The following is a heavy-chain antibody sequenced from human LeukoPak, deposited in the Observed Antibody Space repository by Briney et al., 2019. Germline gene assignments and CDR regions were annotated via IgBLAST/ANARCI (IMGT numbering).Heavy chain of an antibody. CDR3: ARVKPNYYDSSAYGTFDI. CDR1: GYTFTSYY. D-gene: IGHD3-22*01. V-gene: IGHV1-46*01. Sequence: ASVKVSCKASGYTFTSYYMHWVRQAPGQGLEWMGIINPSGDSTSYAQKFQGRVTMTRDTSTSTVYMELSSLRSEDTAVYYCARVKPNYYDSSAYGTFDIWGQGTMVTVSS. J-gene: IGHJ3*02. CDR2: INPSGDST.